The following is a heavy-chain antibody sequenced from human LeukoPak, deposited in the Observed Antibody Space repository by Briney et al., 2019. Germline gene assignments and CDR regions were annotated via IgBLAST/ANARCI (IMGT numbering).Heavy chain of an antibody. CDR2: ISGSGGST. J-gene: IGHJ6*03. CDR1: GFTFSSYG. D-gene: IGHD1-26*01. CDR3: AKSYSYYYYYMDV. V-gene: IGHV3-23*01. Sequence: GGSLRLSCAASGFTFSSYGMSWVRQAPGKGLEWVSAISGSGGSTYYADSVKGRFTISRDNSKNTLYLQMNSLRAEDTAVYYCAKSYSYYYYYMDVWGKGTTVTISS.